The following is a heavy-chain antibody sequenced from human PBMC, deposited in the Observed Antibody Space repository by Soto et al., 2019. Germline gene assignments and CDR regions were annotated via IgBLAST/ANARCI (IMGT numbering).Heavy chain of an antibody. CDR3: ARDFAYFDS. Sequence: SETLSLTCTVSGGSCKSGSYSWSWIRQPPGKGLEWIGYVYHTGRTSYNPSLKSRVSISMDTSKNQFSLNLDSVTAADTAVYFCARDFAYFDSWGQGTLVTVPQ. CDR2: VYHTGRT. D-gene: IGHD3-3*01. V-gene: IGHV4-61*01. CDR1: GGSCKSGSYS. J-gene: IGHJ4*02.